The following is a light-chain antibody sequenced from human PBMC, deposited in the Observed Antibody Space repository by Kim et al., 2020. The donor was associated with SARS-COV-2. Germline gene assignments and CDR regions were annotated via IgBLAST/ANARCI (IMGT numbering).Light chain of an antibody. J-gene: IGKJ4*01. CDR3: QQYNNWPPLT. CDR1: QTIGSN. V-gene: IGKV3-15*01. CDR2: GAS. Sequence: EILMTQSPATLSVSPGERATLSCRASQTIGSNLAWYQQRPGQAPRLLIYGASTRATDIPARFSGSGSGTEFTLTITSLQSEDFALYYCQQYNNWPPLTFGGGTKVDIK.